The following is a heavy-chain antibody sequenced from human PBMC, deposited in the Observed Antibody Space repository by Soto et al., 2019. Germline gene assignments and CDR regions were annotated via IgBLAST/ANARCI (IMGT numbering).Heavy chain of an antibody. J-gene: IGHJ6*02. D-gene: IGHD1-7*01. V-gene: IGHV1-8*01. Sequence: ASVKVSCKASGYTFTSYDINWVRQATGQGLEWMGWMNPNSGNTGYAQKFQGRVTMTRNTSISTAYMELSSLRSEDTAVYYCARHVRRRLELRVNYYYGMDVWGQGTTVTVSS. CDR3: ARHVRRRLELRVNYYYGMDV. CDR1: GYTFTSYD. CDR2: MNPNSGNT.